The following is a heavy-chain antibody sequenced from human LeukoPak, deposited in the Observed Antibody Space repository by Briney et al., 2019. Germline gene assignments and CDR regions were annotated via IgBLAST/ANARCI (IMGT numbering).Heavy chain of an antibody. CDR1: GFTFSSFA. CDR3: AKAFREYGSSTYSSFDI. Sequence: GGSLRLSCAAAGFTFSSFAMSWVRQAPGKGLQWVATITGTTHYTDSVRGRFTISRANSQNILYPQMNSLSSEVTAIYYFAKAFREYGSSTYSSFDIWGQGTRVSVSS. J-gene: IGHJ3*02. CDR2: ITGTT. V-gene: IGHV3-23*01. D-gene: IGHD6-13*01.